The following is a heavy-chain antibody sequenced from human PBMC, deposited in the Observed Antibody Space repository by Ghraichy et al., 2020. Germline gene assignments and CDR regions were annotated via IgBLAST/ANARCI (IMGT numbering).Heavy chain of an antibody. V-gene: IGHV3-21*01. J-gene: IGHJ3*02. CDR3: ARDSGYPDGGPFDI. D-gene: IGHD3-10*01. Sequence: GGSLRLSCAASGLTFSSYSINWVRQAPEKGLEWVSSISGSSSYIYYADSVKGRFTISRDNARNSLYLQMNSLRGEDTAVYYCARDSGYPDGGPFDIWGRGTMVTVSS. CDR1: GLTFSSYS. CDR2: ISGSSSYI.